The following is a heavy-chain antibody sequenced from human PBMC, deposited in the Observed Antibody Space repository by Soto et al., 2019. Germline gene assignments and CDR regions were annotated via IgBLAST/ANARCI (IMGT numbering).Heavy chain of an antibody. CDR3: ARVYCSGGGCYGIDY. CDR1: GDTYTSYY. V-gene: IGHV1-46*03. Sequence: HVQLVQSGAEVKKPGASVKISCKASGDTYTSYYMHWVRQAPGQGLGCKGIINPRGDTSYAQKVPGRVIMTRDTSTSTVDMELSSLRCEDTAVYYSARVYCSGGGCYGIDYWGQGTLVTVSS. J-gene: IGHJ4*02. CDR2: INPRGDT. D-gene: IGHD2-15*01.